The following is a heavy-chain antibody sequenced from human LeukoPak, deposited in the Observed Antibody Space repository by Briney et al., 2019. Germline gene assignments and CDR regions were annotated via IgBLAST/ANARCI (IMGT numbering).Heavy chain of an antibody. J-gene: IGHJ6*03. CDR1: GFTFSDYY. V-gene: IGHV3-11*04. D-gene: IGHD2-21*02. CDR3: ARDIVVVTATNYYYYMDV. CDR2: ISSSGSTI. Sequence: GGSLRLSCAASGFTFSDYYMSWIRQAPGKGLEWVSYISSSGSTIYYADSVKGRFTISRDNSKNTLYLQMNSLRAEDTAVYYCARDIVVVTATNYYYYMDVWGKGTTVTISS.